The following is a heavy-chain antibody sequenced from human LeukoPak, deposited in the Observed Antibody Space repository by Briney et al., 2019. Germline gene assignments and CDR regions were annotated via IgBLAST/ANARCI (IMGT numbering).Heavy chain of an antibody. CDR1: GGSISSYY. CDR2: IYYSGST. V-gene: IGHV4-59*01. D-gene: IGHD4-17*01. J-gene: IGHJ4*02. Sequence: SETLSLTCTVSGGSISSYYWSWIRQPPGKGLEWIGYIYYSGSTDYNPSLKSRVTISVDASKNQFSLKLSSVTAADTAVYYCARARRRNYGAPDYWGQGTLVTVSS. CDR3: ARARRRNYGAPDY.